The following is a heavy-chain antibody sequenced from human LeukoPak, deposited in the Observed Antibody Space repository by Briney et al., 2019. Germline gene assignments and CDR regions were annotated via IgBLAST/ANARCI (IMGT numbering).Heavy chain of an antibody. CDR3: ARDSRSLYDFWSGYYNSWFDP. CDR1: GGSISSGSYY. D-gene: IGHD3-3*01. V-gene: IGHV4-61*02. Sequence: SQTLSLTCTVSGGSISSGSYYWSWIRQPAGKGLEWIGRIYTSGSTNYNPSLKSRVTISVDTSKNQFSPKLSSVTAADTAVYYCARDSRSLYDFWSGYYNSWFDPWGQGTLVTVSS. CDR2: IYTSGST. J-gene: IGHJ5*02.